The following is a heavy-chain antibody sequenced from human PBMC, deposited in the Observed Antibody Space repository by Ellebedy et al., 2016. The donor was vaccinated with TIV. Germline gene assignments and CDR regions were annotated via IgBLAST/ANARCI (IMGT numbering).Heavy chain of an antibody. CDR3: TTVYRYNYDSV. D-gene: IGHD5-18*01. Sequence: GESLKISCAASGFTFSNAWMNWVRQAPGKGLEWVGRIKSKTDGGAADYAAPVKGRFTISRDDSKNTLYLQMNSLKTEDTAMYFCTTVYRYNYDSVWGQGTLATVSS. CDR2: IKSKTDGGAA. J-gene: IGHJ4*02. CDR1: GFTFSNAW. V-gene: IGHV3-15*01.